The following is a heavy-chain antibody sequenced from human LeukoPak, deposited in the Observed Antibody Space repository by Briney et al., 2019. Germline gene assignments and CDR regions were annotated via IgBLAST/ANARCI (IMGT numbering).Heavy chain of an antibody. CDR1: GFTVSSNY. J-gene: IGHJ4*02. V-gene: IGHV3-53*05. D-gene: IGHD3-22*01. CDR3: ASLTEYYYDSSGYYPPFDY. CDR2: IYSGGST. Sequence: GGSLRLSCAASGFTVSSNYMSWVRQAPGKGLEWVSVIYSGGSTYYADSVKGRFTISRDNSKNTLYLQMNSLRAEDTAVYYCASLTEYYYDSSGYYPPFDYWGQGTLVTVSS.